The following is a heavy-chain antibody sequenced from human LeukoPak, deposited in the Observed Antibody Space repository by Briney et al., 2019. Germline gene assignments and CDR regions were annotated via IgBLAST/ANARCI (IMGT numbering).Heavy chain of an antibody. Sequence: GGSLRLSCAASGFTFSSDAINWVRQAPGKGLEWVSGISGSGGSTYYAESVKGRFTISRDNSKNTVSLQMNSLRAEDTAVYYCAKAGGPYYFDYWGQGTLVTVSS. D-gene: IGHD3-16*01. J-gene: IGHJ4*02. CDR2: ISGSGGST. V-gene: IGHV3-23*01. CDR3: AKAGGPYYFDY. CDR1: GFTFSSDA.